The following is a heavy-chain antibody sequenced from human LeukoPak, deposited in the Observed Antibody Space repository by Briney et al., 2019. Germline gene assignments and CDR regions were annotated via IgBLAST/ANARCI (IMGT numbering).Heavy chain of an antibody. J-gene: IGHJ6*02. CDR1: GFTFSSYG. CDR2: IRYDGSNK. Sequence: GGSLRLSCAASGFTFSSYGMHWVRQAPGKGLEWVAFIRYDGSNKYYADSVKGRFTISRDNSKNTLYLQMNSLRAEETAVYYCAKAPPSWVTTYFDYYYYYGMDVWGQGTTVTVSS. V-gene: IGHV3-30*02. D-gene: IGHD4-17*01. CDR3: AKAPPSWVTTYFDYYYYYGMDV.